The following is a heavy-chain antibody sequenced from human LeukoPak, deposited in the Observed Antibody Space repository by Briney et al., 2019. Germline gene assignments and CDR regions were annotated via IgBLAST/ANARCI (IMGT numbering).Heavy chain of an antibody. CDR2: MNIDRSEK. J-gene: IGHJ4*02. D-gene: IGHD1-26*01. CDR3: ARDPVEWELLLDY. Sequence: GGSLRLSCAASGFTFSNYWMGWVRQAPGKRLEWVANMNIDRSEKYYADSVKGRFSISRDNARNSVYLQMASLRVEDTAVYYCARDPVEWELLLDYWGQGTLVTVSS. V-gene: IGHV3-7*01. CDR1: GFTFSNYW.